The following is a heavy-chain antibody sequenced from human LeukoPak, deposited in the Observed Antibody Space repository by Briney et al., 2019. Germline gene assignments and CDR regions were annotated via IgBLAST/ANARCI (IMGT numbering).Heavy chain of an antibody. J-gene: IGHJ3*02. CDR3: ARNWCSGGSCYRSRDAFDI. D-gene: IGHD2-15*01. CDR2: IYYSGST. Sequence: PSQTLSLTCTVSGGSISSGDYYWSWIRQPPGKGLEWIGYIYYSGSTYYNPSLKSRVTISVDTSKNQFSLKLSSMTAADTAVYYCARNWCSGGSCYRSRDAFDIWGQGTMVTVSS. CDR1: GGSISSGDYY. V-gene: IGHV4-30-4*08.